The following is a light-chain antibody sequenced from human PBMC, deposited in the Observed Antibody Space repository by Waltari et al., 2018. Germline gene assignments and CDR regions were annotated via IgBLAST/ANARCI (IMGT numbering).Light chain of an antibody. V-gene: IGKV1-39*01. J-gene: IGKJ4*01. CDR2: AAS. CDR3: QQSYSTLLT. CDR1: QSISSY. Sequence: DIQMTQSPSSLSASVGDRVTITCRASQSISSYLNWYQQKPGKAPKLLIYAASSLQRGVPSRFSGSGSGTDFTLTISSLQPEDFATYYCQQSYSTLLTCGGGTKVEIK.